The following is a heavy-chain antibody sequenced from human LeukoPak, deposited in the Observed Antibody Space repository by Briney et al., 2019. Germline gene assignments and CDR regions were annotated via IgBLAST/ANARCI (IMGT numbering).Heavy chain of an antibody. CDR1: GFTFSSYW. D-gene: IGHD3-22*01. J-gene: IGHJ4*02. CDR2: ISSSSSYI. CDR3: ARAASGYYFDY. Sequence: PGGSLRLSCAASGFTFSSYWMHWVRQAPGKGLVWVSSISSSSSYIYYADSVKGRFTISRDNAKNSLYLQMNSLRAEDTAVYYCARAASGYYFDYWGQGTLVTVSS. V-gene: IGHV3-21*01.